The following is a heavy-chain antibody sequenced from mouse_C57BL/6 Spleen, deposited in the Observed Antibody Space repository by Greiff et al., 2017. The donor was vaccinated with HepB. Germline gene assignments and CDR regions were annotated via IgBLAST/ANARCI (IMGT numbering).Heavy chain of an antibody. J-gene: IGHJ2*01. CDR1: GYTFTSYW. D-gene: IGHD1-1*01. V-gene: IGHV1-52*01. CDR2: IDPSDSET. Sequence: QVQLQQPGAELVRPGSSVKLSCKASGYTFTSYWLHWVKQRPIQGLEWIGNIDPSDSETHYNQKFKDKATLTVDKSSSTAYMQLSSLTSEDSAVYYCARESTTVSDYWGQGTTLTVAS. CDR3: ARESTTVSDY.